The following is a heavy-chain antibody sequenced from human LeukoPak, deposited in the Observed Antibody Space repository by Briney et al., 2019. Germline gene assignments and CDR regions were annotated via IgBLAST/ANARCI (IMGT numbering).Heavy chain of an antibody. D-gene: IGHD6-13*01. J-gene: IGHJ4*02. Sequence: SETLSLTCTVSGGSISSYYWSWIRQPPGKELEWIGYIYYSGSTNYNPSLKSRVTISVDTTKNQFSLNLRSVTAADTAVYYCARADSSSWWDWGQGTLVIVSS. CDR1: GGSISSYY. V-gene: IGHV4-59*01. CDR3: ARADSSSWWD. CDR2: IYYSGST.